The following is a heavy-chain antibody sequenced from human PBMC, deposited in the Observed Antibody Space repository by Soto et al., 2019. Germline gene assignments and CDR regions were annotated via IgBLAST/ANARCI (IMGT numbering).Heavy chain of an antibody. V-gene: IGHV4-30-2*01. CDR2: IYHSGST. Sequence: SETLSLTCAVSGGSISSGGYSWSWIRQPPGKGLEWIGYIYHSGSTYYNPSLKSRVTISVDTSKNQFSLKLSSVTAADTAVYYCARGIEGWYQGRYYYGMDVWGQGTTVTVSS. CDR1: GGSISSGGYS. J-gene: IGHJ6*02. D-gene: IGHD6-19*01. CDR3: ARGIEGWYQGRYYYGMDV.